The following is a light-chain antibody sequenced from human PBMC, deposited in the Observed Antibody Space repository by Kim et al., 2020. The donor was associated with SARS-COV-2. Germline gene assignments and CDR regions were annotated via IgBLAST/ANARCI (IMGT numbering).Light chain of an antibody. J-gene: IGKJ4*01. CDR3: QQYNDWPLP. Sequence: EIVMTQSPATLSVSPGERATLSCRASQSVSTNLAWYQQRPGQAPRLLISRASTRATGIPDRFSGSGSGTEFTLTVSSLQSEDFAVYYCQQYNDWPLPLGGGTKVDI. V-gene: IGKV3-15*01. CDR2: RAS. CDR1: QSVSTN.